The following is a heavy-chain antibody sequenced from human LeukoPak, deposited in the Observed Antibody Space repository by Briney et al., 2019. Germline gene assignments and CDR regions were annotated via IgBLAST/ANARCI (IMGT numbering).Heavy chain of an antibody. D-gene: IGHD3-16*01. V-gene: IGHV4-59*01. CDR2: VYYTGST. J-gene: IGHJ3*02. Sequence: PSETLSLTCSVSGGSISNYYWSWIRQPPGKGLEWIGYVYYTGSTNNNPSVKSRVTISVDTSKNQFSLRLSFVTAADTAVYYCARVGEGSFDIWGQGTLVTVSS. CDR3: ARVGEGSFDI. CDR1: GGSISNYY.